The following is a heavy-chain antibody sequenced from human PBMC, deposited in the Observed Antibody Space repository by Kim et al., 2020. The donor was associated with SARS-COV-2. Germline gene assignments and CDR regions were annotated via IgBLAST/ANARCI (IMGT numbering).Heavy chain of an antibody. CDR2: IGTAGDT. D-gene: IGHD3-9*01. CDR1: GFTFSSYD. Sequence: GGSLRLSCAASGFTFSSYDMNWVRQATGKGLEWVSAIGTAGDTYYPGSVKGRFTISRENAKNSLYLQMNSLRAGDTAVYYCARAFYDILTPTLGMDVWGQGTTVTVSS. J-gene: IGHJ6*02. V-gene: IGHV3-13*01. CDR3: ARAFYDILTPTLGMDV.